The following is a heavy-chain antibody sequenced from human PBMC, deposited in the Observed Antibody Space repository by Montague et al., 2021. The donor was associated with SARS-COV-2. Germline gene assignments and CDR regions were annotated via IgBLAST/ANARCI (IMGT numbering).Heavy chain of an antibody. Sequence: DTLSLTCTVSGGSISISSYYWAWIRGPPGKGLEWIGIIYYRGSTYYNPSLNSRFFISVDTSKNQLSLTLTSVTAADTAVYYCATQEDPSGWIPGHFDFWGQGTLLSVSS. CDR1: GGSISISSYY. CDR2: IYYRGST. J-gene: IGHJ4*02. CDR3: ATQEDPSGWIPGHFDF. V-gene: IGHV4-39*01. D-gene: IGHD6-19*01.